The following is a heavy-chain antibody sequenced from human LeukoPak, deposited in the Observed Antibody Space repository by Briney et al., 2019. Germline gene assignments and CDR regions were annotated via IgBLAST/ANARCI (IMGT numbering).Heavy chain of an antibody. CDR1: GNYW. Sequence: GGSLRLSCAASGNYWMHWVRQAPGKGLVWVSHINSDGSWTSYADSVKGRFTISRDNAKNSLYLQMNSLRAEDTAVYYCARDPWGECSSTSCPPDYWGQGTLVTVSS. CDR2: INSDGSWT. CDR3: ARDPWGECSSTSCPPDY. V-gene: IGHV3-74*01. D-gene: IGHD2-2*01. J-gene: IGHJ4*02.